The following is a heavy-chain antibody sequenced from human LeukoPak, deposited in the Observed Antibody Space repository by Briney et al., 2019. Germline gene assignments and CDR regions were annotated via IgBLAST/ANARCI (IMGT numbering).Heavy chain of an antibody. CDR2: IYYGGST. Sequence: SETLSLTCTVSGGSISSSSYYWGWIRQPPGKGLGWIGSIYYGGSTYYNPSLKSRVTISVDTSKNQFSLKLSSVTAADTAVYYCARRRPNWEDTFDYWGQGTLVTVSS. D-gene: IGHD7-27*01. CDR3: ARRRPNWEDTFDY. V-gene: IGHV4-39*01. CDR1: GGSISSSSYY. J-gene: IGHJ4*02.